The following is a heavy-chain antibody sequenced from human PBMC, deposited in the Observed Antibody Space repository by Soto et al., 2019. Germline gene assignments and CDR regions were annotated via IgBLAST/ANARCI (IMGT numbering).Heavy chain of an antibody. CDR2: ISAYNGNT. CDR3: ARVYRITMVRGELSEY. J-gene: IGHJ4*02. CDR1: GYTFTSYG. V-gene: IGHV1-18*01. D-gene: IGHD3-10*01. Sequence: QVQLVQSGAEVKKPGASVKVSCKASGYTFTSYGISWVRQAPGQGLEWMGWISAYNGNTNYAQKLQGRVTMTKDTATSTANMELRSLRSADTAVYYCARVYRITMVRGELSEYWGQGTLVTFSS.